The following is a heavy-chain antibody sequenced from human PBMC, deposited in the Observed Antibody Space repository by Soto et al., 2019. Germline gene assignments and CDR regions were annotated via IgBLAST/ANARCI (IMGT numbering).Heavy chain of an antibody. CDR3: ASGYIGSLAAGDS. D-gene: IGHD1-26*01. CDR2: IDPSDSST. V-gene: IGHV5-10-1*01. CDR1: GYDFSTYW. J-gene: IGHJ4*02. Sequence: PGESLKISCKGSGYDFSTYWISWVRQMPGKGLEWMGRIDPSDSSTSYSPSFEGHVTISSDKSIYTAFLQWTSLKTSDSAIYYCASGYIGSLAAGDSWGPGTLVTVSS.